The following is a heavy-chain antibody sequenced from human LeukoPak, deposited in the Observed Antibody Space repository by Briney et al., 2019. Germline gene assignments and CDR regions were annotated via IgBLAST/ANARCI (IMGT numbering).Heavy chain of an antibody. J-gene: IGHJ4*02. Sequence: GGSLRLSCAASGFTFSSYGMHWVRQAPGKGLEWVAVIWYDGGNKYYADSVKGRFTISRDTSKNTLYLQMNSLRAEDTAVYYCASVCSGTSCHFDYWGQGTLVTVSP. V-gene: IGHV3-33*01. D-gene: IGHD2-2*01. CDR1: GFTFSSYG. CDR2: IWYDGGNK. CDR3: ASVCSGTSCHFDY.